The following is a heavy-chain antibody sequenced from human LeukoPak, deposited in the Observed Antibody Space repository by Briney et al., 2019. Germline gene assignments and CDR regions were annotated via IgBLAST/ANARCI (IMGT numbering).Heavy chain of an antibody. V-gene: IGHV3-7*01. Sequence: GGSLRLSCAASGFTFSSYWMSWVRQAPGKGLEWVANIKQDGSEKYYVDSVKGRFTISRDNAKNSLYLQMNSLRAEDTAVYYCARTKGKVVPAAIFDYWGQGTLVTVYS. J-gene: IGHJ4*02. CDR1: GFTFSSYW. CDR2: IKQDGSEK. D-gene: IGHD2-2*02. CDR3: ARTKGKVVPAAIFDY.